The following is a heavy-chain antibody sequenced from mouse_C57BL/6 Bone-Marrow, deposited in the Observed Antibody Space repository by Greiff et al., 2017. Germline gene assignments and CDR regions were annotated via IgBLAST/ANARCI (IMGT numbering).Heavy chain of an antibody. CDR2: IYPRSGNT. Sequence: QVQLQQSGAELARPGASVKLSCKASGYTFTSYGISWVKQRTGQGLEWIGEIYPRSGNTYYNEKFKGKATLTADKSSSTAYMELRSLTSEDSAVXFCAREVITTVVALYYYAMDYWGQGTSVTVSS. CDR1: GYTFTSYG. CDR3: AREVITTVVALYYYAMDY. J-gene: IGHJ4*01. V-gene: IGHV1-81*01. D-gene: IGHD1-1*01.